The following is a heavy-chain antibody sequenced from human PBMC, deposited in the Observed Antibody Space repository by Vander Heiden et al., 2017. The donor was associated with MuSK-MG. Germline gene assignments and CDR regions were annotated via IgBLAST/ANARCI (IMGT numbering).Heavy chain of an antibody. CDR3: ARSALGATPAFDI. CDR2: INPSGGST. J-gene: IGHJ3*02. V-gene: IGHV1-46*01. D-gene: IGHD1-26*01. CDR1: GYTFTSYY. Sequence: QVQLVQSGAEVKKPGASVKVYCKASGYTFTSYYMHWVRQAPGQGLEWMGIINPSGGSTSYAHKVQGRVTMTRDTSTSTVYMELSSMRSDDTAVYYYARSALGATPAFDIWCQVRMVTVYS.